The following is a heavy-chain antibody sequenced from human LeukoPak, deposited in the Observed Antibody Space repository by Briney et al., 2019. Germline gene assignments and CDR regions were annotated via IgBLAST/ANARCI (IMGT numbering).Heavy chain of an antibody. Sequence: SETPSLTCTVPGGSIGSSTYYWVWIRQPPGKGLEWIGSIYYNGDTYYSPSLQSRVSISVATSKNQFSLKLSSVTAADTAVYYCARERLSYYYMDAWAKGPRSPSP. CDR1: GGSIGSSTYY. CDR2: IYYNGDT. D-gene: IGHD1-1*01. J-gene: IGHJ6*03. CDR3: ARERLSYYYMDA. V-gene: IGHV4-39*07.